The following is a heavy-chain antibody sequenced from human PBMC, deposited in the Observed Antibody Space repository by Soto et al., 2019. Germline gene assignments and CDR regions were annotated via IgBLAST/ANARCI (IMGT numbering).Heavy chain of an antibody. Sequence: GASVKVSCKASGGTFSSYAISWVRQAPGQGLEWMGGIIPIFGTANYAQKFQGRVTITADESTSTAYMELSSLRSEDTAVYYCARLGRQDYYYYGMDVWGKGTTVPVSS. D-gene: IGHD6-25*01. J-gene: IGHJ6*04. CDR2: IIPIFGTA. V-gene: IGHV1-69*13. CDR3: ARLGRQDYYYYGMDV. CDR1: GGTFSSYA.